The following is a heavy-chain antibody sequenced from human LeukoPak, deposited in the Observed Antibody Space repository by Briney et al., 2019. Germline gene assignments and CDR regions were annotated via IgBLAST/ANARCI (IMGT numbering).Heavy chain of an antibody. CDR1: GYTLTELS. Sequence: VASVKVSCKVSGYTLTELSMHWVRQAPGKGLEWMGGFDPEDGETIYAQKFQGRVTMTEDTSTDTAYMELSSLRSEDTAVYYCAAVRSRTRSPFHAFDIWGQGTMVTVSS. D-gene: IGHD1-14*01. CDR3: AAVRSRTRSPFHAFDI. J-gene: IGHJ3*02. V-gene: IGHV1-24*01. CDR2: FDPEDGET.